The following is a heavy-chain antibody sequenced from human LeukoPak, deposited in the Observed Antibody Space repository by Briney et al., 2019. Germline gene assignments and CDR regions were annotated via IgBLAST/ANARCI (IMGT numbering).Heavy chain of an antibody. V-gene: IGHV4-39*07. CDR3: ARSRNGWDKYDY. CDR2: IYYSGST. D-gene: IGHD6-19*01. CDR1: GGSISSSSYY. J-gene: IGHJ4*02. Sequence: SETLSLTCTVSGGSISSSSYYWGWIRQPPGKGLEWIGSIYYSGSTYYNPSLKSRVTISVDTSKNQFSLKLSSVTAADTAVYYCARSRNGWDKYDYWGQGTLVTVSS.